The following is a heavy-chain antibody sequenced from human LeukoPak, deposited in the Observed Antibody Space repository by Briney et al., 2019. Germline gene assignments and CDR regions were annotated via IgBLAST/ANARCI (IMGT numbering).Heavy chain of an antibody. CDR1: GFTFSDYY. D-gene: IGHD3-10*01. CDR2: ISSSGSTI. V-gene: IGHV3-11*01. Sequence: GGSLRLSCAASGFTFSDYYMSWIRQAPGKGLEWVSYISSSGSTIYYADSAKGRFTISRDNAKNSLYLQMNSRRAEDTAVYYCAREGYGSGSYYEYYYYYYMDVWGKGTTVTVSS. CDR3: AREGYGSGSYYEYYYYYYMDV. J-gene: IGHJ6*03.